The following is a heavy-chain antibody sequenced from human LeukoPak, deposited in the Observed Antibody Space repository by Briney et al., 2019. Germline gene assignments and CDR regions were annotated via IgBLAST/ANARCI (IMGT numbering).Heavy chain of an antibody. V-gene: IGHV3-23*01. D-gene: IGHD5-18*01. CDR1: GFTFSNYA. Sequence: GSLILSCAAPGFTFSNYAMSWVRQAPGKGLEWVSVISGSGGTTYYADSVKGRFTISRNNSKNTLYLQMNSLRAEDTAVYYCAKNVGYTYGYPFDSWGQGALVTVSS. CDR2: ISGSGGTT. CDR3: AKNVGYTYGYPFDS. J-gene: IGHJ5*01.